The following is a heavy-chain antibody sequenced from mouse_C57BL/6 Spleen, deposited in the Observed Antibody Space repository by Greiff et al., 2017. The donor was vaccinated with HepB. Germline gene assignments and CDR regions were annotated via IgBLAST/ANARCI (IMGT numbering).Heavy chain of an antibody. CDR1: GYAFSSSW. CDR3: ARSPTGYYGSSLDY. Sequence: VQLQESGPELVKPGASVKISCKASGYAFSSSWMNWVKQRPGKGLEWIGRIYPGDGDTNYNGKFKGKATLTADKSSSTAYMQLSSLTSEDSAVYFCARSPTGYYGSSLDYWGQGTTLTVSS. J-gene: IGHJ2*01. V-gene: IGHV1-82*01. D-gene: IGHD1-1*01. CDR2: IYPGDGDT.